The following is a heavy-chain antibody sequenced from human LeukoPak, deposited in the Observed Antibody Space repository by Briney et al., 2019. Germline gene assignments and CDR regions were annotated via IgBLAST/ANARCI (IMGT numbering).Heavy chain of an antibody. CDR2: IDASGNT. Sequence: PSETLSLTCTVPGGSISYYYWTWIRQPAGKGLEWIGRIDASGNTKYTPSLRSRVTLSIDTSGQQFSLKLSSVTAADTAVYFCAREGCSGGVCYFDYWGRGTLVTVSS. D-gene: IGHD2-15*01. V-gene: IGHV4-4*07. CDR1: GGSISYYY. J-gene: IGHJ4*02. CDR3: AREGCSGGVCYFDY.